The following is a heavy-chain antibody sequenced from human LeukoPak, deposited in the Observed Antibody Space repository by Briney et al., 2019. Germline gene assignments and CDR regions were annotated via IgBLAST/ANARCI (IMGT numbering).Heavy chain of an antibody. D-gene: IGHD5-18*01. V-gene: IGHV3-33*01. Sequence: GRSLRLSCAASGFTFSSYGMHWVRQAPGKGLEWVAVIWYDGSNKYYADSVKGRFTISRDNSKNTLYLQMNSLRAEDTAVYYCSYSYGPVYGMDVRGQGTTVTVSS. CDR2: IWYDGSNK. CDR1: GFTFSSYG. CDR3: SYSYGPVYGMDV. J-gene: IGHJ6*02.